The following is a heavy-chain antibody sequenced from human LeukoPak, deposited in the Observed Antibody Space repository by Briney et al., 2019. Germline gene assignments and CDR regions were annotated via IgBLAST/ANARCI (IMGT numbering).Heavy chain of an antibody. CDR1: GYSFTSYW. D-gene: IGHD3-22*01. V-gene: IGHV5-51*01. CDR3: ARGPKYYYDSSGYRVWFDP. CDR2: IYPGDSDT. Sequence: GESLKISCQGSGYSFTSYWIGWVRQMPGKGLEWMGIIYPGDSDTRYSPSFQGQVTISADKSISTAYLQWSSLKASDTAMYYCARGPKYYYDSSGYRVWFDPWGQGTLVTASS. J-gene: IGHJ5*02.